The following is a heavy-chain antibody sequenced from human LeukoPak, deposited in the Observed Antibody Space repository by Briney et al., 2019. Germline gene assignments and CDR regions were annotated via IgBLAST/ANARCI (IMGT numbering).Heavy chain of an antibody. J-gene: IGHJ3*02. D-gene: IGHD3-22*01. CDR2: ISAYNGNT. CDR3: ARDSSSGYYYAFDI. CDR1: GYTFTSYG. V-gene: IGHV1-18*01. Sequence: PRASVKVSCKASGYTFTSYGISWVRQAPGQGLEWMGWISAYNGNTNYAQKLQGRVTMTTDTSTSTAYMELRSLRSDDTAVYYCARDSSSGYYYAFDIWGQGTMVTVSS.